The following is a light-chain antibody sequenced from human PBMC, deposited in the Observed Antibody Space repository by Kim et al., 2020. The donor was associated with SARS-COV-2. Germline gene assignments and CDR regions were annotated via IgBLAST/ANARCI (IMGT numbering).Light chain of an antibody. CDR2: GAS. CDR1: QSVSSN. CDR3: QQYNNWPPELT. V-gene: IGKV3-15*01. Sequence: PGASAPLSCTASQSVSSNFAWYQQKPGQAPRLLIYGASTRATGIPARFSGSGSGTEFTLTISSLQSEDFAVYYCQQYNNWPPELTFGGGTKVDIK. J-gene: IGKJ4*01.